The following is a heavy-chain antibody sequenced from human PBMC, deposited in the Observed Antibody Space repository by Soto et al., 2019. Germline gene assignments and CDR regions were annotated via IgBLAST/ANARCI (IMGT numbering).Heavy chain of an antibody. V-gene: IGHV3-23*01. J-gene: IGHJ6*03. CDR1: GFTFNTYS. Sequence: GGSLRLSCAASGFTFNTYSMSWVRQTPGKGLEWLSVIDSSGSATVYADSVRGRFTISRDNPKNTLYLQMNSLTAEDTAVYYCAKTRSVGPTRDMEVWGKGTTVTVSS. CDR2: IDSSGSAT. CDR3: AKTRSVGPTRDMEV. D-gene: IGHD3-3*01.